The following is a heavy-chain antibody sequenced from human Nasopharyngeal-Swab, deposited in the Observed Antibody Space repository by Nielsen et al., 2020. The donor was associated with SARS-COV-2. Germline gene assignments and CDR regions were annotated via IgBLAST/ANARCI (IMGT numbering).Heavy chain of an antibody. CDR1: GGPITSSNY. J-gene: IGHJ3*01. Sequence: SETLSLTCVVSGGPITSSNYWSWVRQPAGKGLEWIAEIYHTGDTYLNPSLSSRVTISVDKSNNQFPLKLSSVTAADTAVYFCAKELHSTHAFDFWGQGTMVTVSS. CDR3: AKELHSTHAFDF. V-gene: IGHV4-4*02. CDR2: IYHTGDT.